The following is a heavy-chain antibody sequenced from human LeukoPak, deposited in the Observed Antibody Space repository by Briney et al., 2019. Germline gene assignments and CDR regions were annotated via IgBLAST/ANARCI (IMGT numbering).Heavy chain of an antibody. V-gene: IGHV4-59*01. Sequence: SETLSLTCTVSGGSISSYYWSWIRQPPGQGLEWIGNISYSGSTNYNPSLKSRGTISLDTSKNQFSLRLSSVTAADTAVYYCARDWGLLWPPGWFDPWGQGTRVTVST. J-gene: IGHJ5*02. CDR3: ARDWGLLWPPGWFDP. CDR1: GGSISSYY. CDR2: ISYSGST. D-gene: IGHD4-23*01.